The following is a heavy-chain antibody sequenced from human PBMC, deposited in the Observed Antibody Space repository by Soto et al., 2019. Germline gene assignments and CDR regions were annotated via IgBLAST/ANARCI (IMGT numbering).Heavy chain of an antibody. J-gene: IGHJ4*02. CDR2: IIPIFATA. Sequence: QVQLVQSGADVKKPGSSLKVSCKASGGTFSSFAISWVRQAPGQGLEWMGRIIPIFATANYAQKFQGRVTITADESTSTAYMELSSLRSEDTAVYYCARDTGDYNFGYWGQGTLVTVSS. CDR3: ARDTGDYNFGY. D-gene: IGHD4-17*01. V-gene: IGHV1-69*15. CDR1: GGTFSSFA.